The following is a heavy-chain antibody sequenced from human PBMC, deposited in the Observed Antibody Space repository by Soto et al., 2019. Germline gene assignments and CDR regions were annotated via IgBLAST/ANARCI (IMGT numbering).Heavy chain of an antibody. J-gene: IGHJ4*02. V-gene: IGHV3-30-3*01. D-gene: IGHD2-2*01. Sequence: QVQLVASGGGVVQPGRSLRLSCAASGFTFSSYAMHWVRQAPGKGLEWVAVISYDGSNKYYADSVKGRFTISRDNSKNTRYLQMNSLRAEDTAVYYCAREDAAALDYRGQGTLVTVSS. CDR3: AREDAAALDY. CDR2: ISYDGSNK. CDR1: GFTFSSYA.